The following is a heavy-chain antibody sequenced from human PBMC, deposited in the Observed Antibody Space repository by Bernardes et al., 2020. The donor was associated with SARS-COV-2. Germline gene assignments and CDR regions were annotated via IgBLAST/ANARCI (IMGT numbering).Heavy chain of an antibody. J-gene: IGHJ3*02. Sequence: ASVKVSCKASGCTFPGPYIHWVRQAPGQGLEWMGWINPNNGDTNYAQNFQGRVTMTRDTSISTAYMDLSRLRSDDTAMYYCASVTWSQYDDFDIWGQGTVVTVSS. CDR3: ASVTWSQYDDFDI. V-gene: IGHV1-2*02. D-gene: IGHD1-26*01. CDR2: INPNNGDT. CDR1: GCTFPGPY.